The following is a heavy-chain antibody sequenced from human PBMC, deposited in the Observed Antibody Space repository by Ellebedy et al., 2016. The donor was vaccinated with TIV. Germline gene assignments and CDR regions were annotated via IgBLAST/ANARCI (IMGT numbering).Heavy chain of an antibody. CDR2: IYYSGST. CDR1: GGSISTYY. CDR3: ARVGRLSGSGSYPPHWYFDL. D-gene: IGHD3-10*01. V-gene: IGHV4-59*01. Sequence: MPSETLSLTCTVSGGSISTYYWSWIRQPPGKGLEWIGYIYYSGSTNYNPSLKSRVTISVDQSKNQFSLKLSSVTAADTAVYSCARVGRLSGSGSYPPHWYFDLWGRGTLVTVSS. J-gene: IGHJ2*01.